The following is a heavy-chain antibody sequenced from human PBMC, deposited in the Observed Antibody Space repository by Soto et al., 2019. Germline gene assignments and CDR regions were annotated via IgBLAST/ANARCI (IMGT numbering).Heavy chain of an antibody. V-gene: IGHV3-23*01. CDR3: AKDYDYGDSLPYDC. Sequence: EVQLLEAGGGLIQPGGSLRLSCTASGFNFGNYGMSWVRQAPGKGLEWLSAIIYNGDTSYYADSVRGRFTISRDNSKTTRYLQLNDLGAAGTAIYYCAKDYDYGDSLPYDCWGQGTLVTVSS. CDR2: IIYNGDTS. D-gene: IGHD4-17*01. CDR1: GFNFGNYG. J-gene: IGHJ4*02.